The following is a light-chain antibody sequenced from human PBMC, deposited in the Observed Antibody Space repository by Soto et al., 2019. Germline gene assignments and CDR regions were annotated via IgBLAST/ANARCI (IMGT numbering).Light chain of an antibody. J-gene: IGLJ2*01. Sequence: QAVVTQPPSVSGAPGQRVTFSCTGSSSNIGAGYDVHWYQQLPGTAPKLLIYANNNRPSGVPDRFSGSKSGTSASLAITGLQAEDEADYYCQSYDSSLSGVVFGGGTKLTVL. CDR2: ANN. V-gene: IGLV1-40*01. CDR1: SSNIGAGYD. CDR3: QSYDSSLSGVV.